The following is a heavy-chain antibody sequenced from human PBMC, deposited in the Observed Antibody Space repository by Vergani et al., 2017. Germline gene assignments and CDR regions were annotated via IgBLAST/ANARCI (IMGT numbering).Heavy chain of an antibody. CDR1: GGSISSSSYY. J-gene: IGHJ4*02. Sequence: QLQLQESGPGLVKPSETLSLTCTVSGGSISSSSYYWGWIRQPPGKGLEWIGRIYYSGSTYYNPSLKSRVTISVDTSKNQFSLKLSSVTAADTAVYYCGRSRYTAMFNIDYWGQGTLVTVSS. CDR2: IYYSGST. V-gene: IGHV4-39*07. CDR3: GRSRYTAMFNIDY. D-gene: IGHD5-18*01.